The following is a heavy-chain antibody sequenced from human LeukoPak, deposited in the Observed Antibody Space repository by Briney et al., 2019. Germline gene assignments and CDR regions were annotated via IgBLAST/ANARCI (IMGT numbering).Heavy chain of an antibody. J-gene: IGHJ4*02. V-gene: IGHV1-2*02. CDR3: ARLVAGTLRGFGY. D-gene: IGHD6-19*01. CDR2: INPNSGGT. CDR1: AYTFTGYY. Sequence: ASVKVSCKASAYTFTGYYMHWVRQAPGQGLEWMGWINPNSGGTNYAQKFQGRVTMTRDTSISTAYMELSRLRSDDTAVYYCARLVAGTLRGFGYWGQGTLVTVSS.